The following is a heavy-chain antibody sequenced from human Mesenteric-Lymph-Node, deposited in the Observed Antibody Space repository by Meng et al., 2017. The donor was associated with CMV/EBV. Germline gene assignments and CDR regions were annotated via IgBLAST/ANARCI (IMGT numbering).Heavy chain of an antibody. CDR1: GFTVSSNY. J-gene: IGHJ4*02. CDR3: ARGWGYFDY. V-gene: IGHV3-53*01. CDR2: IYSGGST. D-gene: IGHD7-27*01. Sequence: GESLKISCAASGFTVSSNYMSWVRQAPGKGLEWVSVIYSGGSTYYADSVKGRLTISRDNSKNTLYLQMNSLRAEDTAVYYCARGWGYFDYWGQGTLVTVSS.